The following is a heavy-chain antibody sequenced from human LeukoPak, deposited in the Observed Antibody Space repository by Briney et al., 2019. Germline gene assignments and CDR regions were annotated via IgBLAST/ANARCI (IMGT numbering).Heavy chain of an antibody. CDR2: IKSKTDGGTT. J-gene: IGHJ4*02. CDR3: TTFTHVAGTGENDY. CDR1: GFTFSNAW. Sequence: GGSLRLSCAASGFTFSNAWMSWVRQAPWKGLEWVGRIKSKTDGGTTDYAAPVKGRFTISRDDSKNTLYLQMNSLKTEDTAVYYCTTFTHVAGTGENDYWGQGTLVTVSS. V-gene: IGHV3-15*01. D-gene: IGHD6-19*01.